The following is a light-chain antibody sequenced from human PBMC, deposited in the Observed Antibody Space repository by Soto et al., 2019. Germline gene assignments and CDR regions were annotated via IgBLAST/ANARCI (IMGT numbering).Light chain of an antibody. CDR3: QQSNNWPKT. J-gene: IGKJ1*01. CDR1: QSVNSN. CDR2: DAS. Sequence: EIVMTQSPATLSVSPGETATLSCRPSQSVNSNLAWYQQKPGQAPRLLISDASTRAAGLPARFSGSGSGTEFTLTISSLQSEDFAVYFCQQSNNWPKTFGQGTKVEIK. V-gene: IGKV3-15*01.